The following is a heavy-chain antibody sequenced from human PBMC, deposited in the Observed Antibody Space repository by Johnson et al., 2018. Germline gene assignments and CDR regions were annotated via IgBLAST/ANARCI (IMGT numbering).Heavy chain of an antibody. J-gene: IGHJ3*02. CDR3: AKSLWFGEFGGDSFDM. Sequence: EVQLVESGGGLVQPGGSXRLSCAASGFTFSSYAMSWVRQAPGKGLEWVSGISGSGGSTYYADSVKGRFTISRDNSNNMLYLQMNSLRAEDTAVYERAKSLWFGEFGGDSFDMWGQGTMVTVSS. CDR1: GFTFSSYA. V-gene: IGHV3-23*04. D-gene: IGHD3-10*01. CDR2: ISGSGGST.